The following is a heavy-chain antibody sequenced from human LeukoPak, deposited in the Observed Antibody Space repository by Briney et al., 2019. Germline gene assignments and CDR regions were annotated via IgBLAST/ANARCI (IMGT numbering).Heavy chain of an antibody. CDR2: INPNTGAA. CDR3: ARDVVVAPAAHFYFDY. Sequence: ASVKVSCRASGYTFIDYYIHWVRLAPGQGLEWIGRINPNTGAAHFAQNFQGRVTMTRDTSISTAYLELISLLSGDSAVYYCARDVVVAPAAHFYFDYWGQGTLVTVSS. CDR1: GYTFIDYY. D-gene: IGHD2-2*01. J-gene: IGHJ4*02. V-gene: IGHV1-2*06.